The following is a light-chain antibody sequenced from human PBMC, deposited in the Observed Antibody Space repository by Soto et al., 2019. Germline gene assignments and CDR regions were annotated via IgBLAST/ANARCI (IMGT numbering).Light chain of an antibody. Sequence: DLQLTQSPSFLSASVGDRVTITCRASQGISSYLAWYQQNPGKAPKLLIYDASTLQSGVPSRFSGSGSGTEFSLTISSLQPDDFANYYCQQVDSYPITFGQGTRLEI. CDR3: QQVDSYPIT. J-gene: IGKJ5*01. CDR2: DAS. V-gene: IGKV1-9*01. CDR1: QGISSY.